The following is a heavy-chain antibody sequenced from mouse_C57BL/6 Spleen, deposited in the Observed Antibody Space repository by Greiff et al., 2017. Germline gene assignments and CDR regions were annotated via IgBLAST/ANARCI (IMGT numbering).Heavy chain of an antibody. Sequence: QVQLQQSGPELVKPGASVTISCKASGYAFSSSWMNWVKQRPGKGLEWIGRIYPGDGDTNYNGKFKGKATLTADKSSSTAYMQLSSLTSEDSAVYFCARWGAYYGSTYFDYWGQGTTLTVSS. D-gene: IGHD1-1*01. J-gene: IGHJ2*01. CDR3: ARWGAYYGSTYFDY. CDR1: GYAFSSSW. CDR2: IYPGDGDT. V-gene: IGHV1-82*01.